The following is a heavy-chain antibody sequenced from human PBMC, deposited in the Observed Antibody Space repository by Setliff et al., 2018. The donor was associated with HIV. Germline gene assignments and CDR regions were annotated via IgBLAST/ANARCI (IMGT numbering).Heavy chain of an antibody. CDR3: AKGGYGGAYYVAGY. D-gene: IGHD5-18*01. J-gene: IGHJ4*02. Sequence: GSLRLSCEASGFSVTDTYMGWVRQAPGKGLEWVTVMYKGGRTYYADFVKGRFTIARDDTKNTVSLQMTNLEPGDTAMYYCAKGGYGGAYYVAGYWGQGTKVTVSS. CDR1: GFSVTDTY. V-gene: IGHV3-53*01. CDR2: MYKGGRT.